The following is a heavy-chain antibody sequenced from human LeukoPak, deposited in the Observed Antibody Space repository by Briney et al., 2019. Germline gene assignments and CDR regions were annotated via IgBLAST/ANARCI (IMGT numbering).Heavy chain of an antibody. CDR2: IYHSGST. D-gene: IGHD5-18*01. Sequence: PSETLSLTCTVSGGSISNYYWSWIRQPPGKGLEWIGYIYHSGSTNYNPSLKSRVTISVDTSKNQLSLLLSSLTAADTAVYYCARHPTALVSYGFDPWGQETLVTVSS. J-gene: IGHJ5*02. CDR1: GGSISNYY. CDR3: ARHPTALVSYGFDP. V-gene: IGHV4-59*08.